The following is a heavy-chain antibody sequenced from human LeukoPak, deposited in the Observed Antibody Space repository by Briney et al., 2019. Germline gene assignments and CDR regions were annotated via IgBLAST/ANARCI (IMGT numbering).Heavy chain of an antibody. CDR1: GGSISSYY. D-gene: IGHD3-22*01. Sequence: SETLSLTCTVSGGSISSYYWNWIRQPPGKGLESIGYIYYSGSTNYNPSLKSRVTISVDTSKNQFSLKLSSVTAADTAVYYCARATDYYDSSGYYLYYFDYWGQGTLVTVSS. CDR2: IYYSGST. V-gene: IGHV4-59*01. J-gene: IGHJ4*02. CDR3: ARATDYYDSSGYYLYYFDY.